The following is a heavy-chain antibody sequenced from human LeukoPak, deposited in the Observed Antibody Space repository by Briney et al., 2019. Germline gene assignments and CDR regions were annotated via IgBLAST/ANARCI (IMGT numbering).Heavy chain of an antibody. Sequence: ASVKVSCKASGYTFTGYHMHWVRQAPGQGLEWMGRINPNSGDTNYAQKFQGRVTMTRDTSIGTAYMELSRLRSDDTAVYYCARDYCSSTSCLFDYWGQGTLVTVSS. CDR1: GYTFTGYH. CDR3: ARDYCSSTSCLFDY. CDR2: INPNSGDT. V-gene: IGHV1-2*06. D-gene: IGHD2-2*01. J-gene: IGHJ4*02.